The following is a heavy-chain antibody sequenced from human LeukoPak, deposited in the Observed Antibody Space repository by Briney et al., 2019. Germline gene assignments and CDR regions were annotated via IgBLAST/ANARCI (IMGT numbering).Heavy chain of an antibody. V-gene: IGHV4-34*01. D-gene: IGHD3-3*01. CDR3: ARGVRTTIFGVVIISYYYYMDV. J-gene: IGHJ6*03. Sequence: PSETLSLTCAVYGGSFSGYYWSWIRQPPGKGLEWIGEINHSGSTNYNPSLKSRVTISVDTSKNQFSLKLSSVTAADTAVYYCARGVRTTIFGVVIISYYYYMDVWAKGPRSPSP. CDR1: GGSFSGYY. CDR2: INHSGST.